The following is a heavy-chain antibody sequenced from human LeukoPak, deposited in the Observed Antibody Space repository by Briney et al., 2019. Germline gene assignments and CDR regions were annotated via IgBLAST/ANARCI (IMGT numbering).Heavy chain of an antibody. Sequence: SETLSLTCTVSGGSISSSSYYWGWIRQPPGKGLEWIGSIYYSGSTYYNPSLKSRVTMSVDTSKNQFSLKLSSVTAADTAVYYCARALRGSGSSPFDYWGQGTLVTVSS. J-gene: IGHJ4*02. CDR2: IYYSGST. V-gene: IGHV4-39*07. CDR1: GGSISSSSYY. D-gene: IGHD3-10*01. CDR3: ARALRGSGSSPFDY.